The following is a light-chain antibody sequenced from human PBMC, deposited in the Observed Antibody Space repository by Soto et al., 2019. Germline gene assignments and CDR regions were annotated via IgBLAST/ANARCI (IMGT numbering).Light chain of an antibody. V-gene: IGKV3D-20*02. J-gene: IGKJ1*01. Sequence: EIVLTQSPGTLSLSPGERATLSCRASQSVRSDYLAWYQQKPGQAPRLHIYGASTRATGIPERFSGSGSGTDFTLTISSLEPEDFAVYYCQQRSNWPTFGQGTKGDIK. CDR3: QQRSNWPT. CDR2: GAS. CDR1: QSVRSDY.